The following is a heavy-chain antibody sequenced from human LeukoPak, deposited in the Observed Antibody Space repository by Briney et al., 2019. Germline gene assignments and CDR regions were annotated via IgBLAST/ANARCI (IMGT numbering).Heavy chain of an antibody. CDR3: ARGYYYDSSGYYSSFGHFDY. CDR1: GGSISSSNW. J-gene: IGHJ4*02. Sequence: SETLSLTCAVSGGSISSSNWWSWVRQPPGKGLEWIGEIYHSGSTNYNPSLKSRVTISVDKSKNQFSLKLSSVTAADTAVYYCARGYYYDSSGYYSSFGHFDYWGQGTLVTVSS. V-gene: IGHV4-4*02. CDR2: IYHSGST. D-gene: IGHD3-22*01.